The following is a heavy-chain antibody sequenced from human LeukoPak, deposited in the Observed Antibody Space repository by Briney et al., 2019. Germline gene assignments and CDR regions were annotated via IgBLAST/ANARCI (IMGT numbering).Heavy chain of an antibody. CDR2: IWYDGSRT. CDR3: ARDLCSTSSCSDY. CDR1: GFTFSAYG. Sequence: GGSLRLSCAASGFTFSAYGFHWVRQAPGKGLEWVAVIWYDGSRTYYVDSVKGRFTISRDDSKNTLYLQMSSLRAEDTAVYYCARDLCSTSSCSDYWGQGTLVTVSS. D-gene: IGHD2/OR15-2a*01. J-gene: IGHJ4*02. V-gene: IGHV3-33*01.